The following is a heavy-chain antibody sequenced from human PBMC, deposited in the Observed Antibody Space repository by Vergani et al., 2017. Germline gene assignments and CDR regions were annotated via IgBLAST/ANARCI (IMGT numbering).Heavy chain of an antibody. CDR3: ARSSNWGSTGFDY. CDR1: GGSISSYYW. D-gene: IGHD7-27*01. V-gene: IGHV2-70*18. J-gene: IGHJ4*02. Sequence: ESGPGLVKPSETLSLTCTVSGGSISSYYWSWIRQPPGKALDWLALIYWNDDQHYSPSLNNRLTISKDTSKNQVVLTMTNMDPVDTATYYCARSSNWGSTGFDYWGQGTLVTVSS. CDR2: IYWNDDQ.